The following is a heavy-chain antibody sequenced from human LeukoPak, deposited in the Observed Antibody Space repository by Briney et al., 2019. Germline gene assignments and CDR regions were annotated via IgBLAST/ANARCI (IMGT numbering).Heavy chain of an antibody. CDR3: AKIGGAGIEDFDY. J-gene: IGHJ4*02. CDR2: ISYDGSNK. V-gene: IGHV3-30*18. Sequence: PGGSLRLSCAASGFTFSSYGMHWVRQAPGKGLEWVAVISYDGSNKYYADSVKGRFTISRDNSKNTLYLQMNSLRAEDTAVYYCAKIGGAGIEDFDYWGQGTLVTVSS. D-gene: IGHD6-19*01. CDR1: GFTFSSYG.